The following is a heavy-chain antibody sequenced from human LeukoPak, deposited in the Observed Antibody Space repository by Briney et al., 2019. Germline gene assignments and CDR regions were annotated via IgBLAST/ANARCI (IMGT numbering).Heavy chain of an antibody. D-gene: IGHD3-9*01. V-gene: IGHV3-48*04. CDR3: TTDTRYYDILTGYWS. CDR2: ISSSSSTI. CDR1: GFTFSSYS. Sequence: GGSLRLSCAASGFTFSSYSMNWVRQAPGKGLEWVSYISSSSSTIYYADSVKGRFTISRDNAKSSLYLQMNSLRAEDTAVYYCTTDTRYYDILTGYWSWGQGTLVTVSS. J-gene: IGHJ5*02.